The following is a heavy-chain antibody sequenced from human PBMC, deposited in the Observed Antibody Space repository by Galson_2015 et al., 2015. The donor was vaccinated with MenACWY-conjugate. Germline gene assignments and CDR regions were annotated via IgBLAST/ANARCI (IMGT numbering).Heavy chain of an antibody. V-gene: IGHV3-23*01. D-gene: IGHD4-11*01. CDR2: ISGGGGGST. Sequence: SLRLSCAASGFSLTTYAMSWVRQVPGKGPEWVSGISGGGGGSTYYADFVKGRFAISKDNSKNTLYLQMNTLRAEDTAVYYCAKEAAVIGAPRFDNWGQGTLVTVSS. CDR3: AKEAAVIGAPRFDN. J-gene: IGHJ4*02. CDR1: GFSLTTYA.